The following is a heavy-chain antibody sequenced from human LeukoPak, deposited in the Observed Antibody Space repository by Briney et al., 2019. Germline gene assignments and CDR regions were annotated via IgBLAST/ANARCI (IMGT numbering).Heavy chain of an antibody. CDR1: GFTFSDYY. CDR2: ISSSGSTI. J-gene: IGHJ5*02. V-gene: IGHV3-11*01. CDR3: ARQADIVVVPAGTFDP. Sequence: GGSLRLSCAASGFTFSDYYMSWIRQAPGKGLEWVSYISSSGSTIYYADSVKGRFTIPRDNAKNSLYLQMNSLRAEDTAVYYCARQADIVVVPAGTFDPWGQGTLVTVSS. D-gene: IGHD2-2*01.